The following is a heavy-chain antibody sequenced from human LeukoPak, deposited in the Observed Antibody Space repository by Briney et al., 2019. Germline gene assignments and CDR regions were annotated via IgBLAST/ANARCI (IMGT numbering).Heavy chain of an antibody. Sequence: SETLSLTRAVYGGSFSGYYWSWIRQPPGKGLEWIGEINHSGSTNYNPSLKSRVTISVDTSKNRFSLKLSSVTAADTAVYYCARGRRWLQCVDYWGQGTLVTVSS. D-gene: IGHD5-24*01. CDR2: INHSGST. CDR3: ARGRRWLQCVDY. CDR1: GGSFSGYY. J-gene: IGHJ4*02. V-gene: IGHV4-34*01.